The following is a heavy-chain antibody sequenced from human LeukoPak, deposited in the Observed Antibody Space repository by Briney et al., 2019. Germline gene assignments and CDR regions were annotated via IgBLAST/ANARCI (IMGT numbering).Heavy chain of an antibody. CDR3: AGKAIWLDP. CDR1: GASISTYY. CDR2: NYNSGST. Sequence: SETLSLTCTVSGASISTYYCSWIWQPPRKGLEWIWENYNSGSTNSNPSPKSRLTTSVYTPKNPISLKLNAVTATDTPVSFCAGKAIWLDPWGEGTLVTVSS. D-gene: IGHD2-2*01. V-gene: IGHV4-59*01. J-gene: IGHJ5*02.